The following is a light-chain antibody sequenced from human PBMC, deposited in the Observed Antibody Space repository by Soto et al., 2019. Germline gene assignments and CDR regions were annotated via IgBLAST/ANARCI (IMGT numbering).Light chain of an antibody. Sequence: QSALTQPRSVSGSPGQSVTISCNGTSSDVGGYNYVSWYQQQPGKAPKLMIYDVSKRPSGVPDRFSGSKSGNTASLTISGLQAGYEADYYRCSYAGSYTPVVFGGGTKLTVL. CDR2: DVS. CDR3: CSYAGSYTPVV. CDR1: SSDVGGYNY. V-gene: IGLV2-11*01. J-gene: IGLJ2*01.